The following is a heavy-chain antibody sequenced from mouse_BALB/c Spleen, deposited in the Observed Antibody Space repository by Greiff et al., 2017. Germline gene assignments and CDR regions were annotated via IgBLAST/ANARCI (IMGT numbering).Heavy chain of an antibody. Sequence: VQLQESGPGLVAPSQSLSITCTVSGFSLTGYGVNWVRQPPGKGLEWLGMIWGDGSTDYNSALKSRLSISKDNSKSQVFLKMNSLQTDDTARYYCAKDARKKHYYAMDYWGQGTSVTVSS. CDR2: IWGDGST. V-gene: IGHV2-6-7*01. CDR1: GFSLTGYG. J-gene: IGHJ4*01. D-gene: IGHD3-1*01. CDR3: AKDARKKHYYAMDY.